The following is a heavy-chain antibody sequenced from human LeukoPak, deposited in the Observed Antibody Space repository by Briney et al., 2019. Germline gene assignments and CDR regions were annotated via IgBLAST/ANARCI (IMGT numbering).Heavy chain of an antibody. CDR2: TNPNRGGS. CDR3: ARGGITGTSVGLARFDY. J-gene: IGHJ4*02. D-gene: IGHD1-7*01. Sequence: GASVKVSCKASGYTFTAYYVHWVRQAPGQGLEWMGWTNPNRGGSNYAQKFQGRVTMTRDTSISTAFMELSNLTSDDTAVYYCARGGITGTSVGLARFDYWGQGTLVTVSS. V-gene: IGHV1-2*02. CDR1: GYTFTAYY.